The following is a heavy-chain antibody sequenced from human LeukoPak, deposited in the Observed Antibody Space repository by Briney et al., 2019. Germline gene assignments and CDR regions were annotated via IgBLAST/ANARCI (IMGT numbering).Heavy chain of an antibody. CDR3: ARDLALGYCPSSSCSSPLFDY. V-gene: IGHV4-4*07. CDR1: GGSITSYY. J-gene: IGHJ4*02. Sequence: SETLSLTCSVSGGSITSYYWSWIRQPAGKGLEWIGRIHTTGGTRYNPSLKSRITMSLDASKNQFTLKLSSVTAADTAVYYCARDLALGYCPSSSCSSPLFDYWGQGTLVTVSS. D-gene: IGHD2-2*01. CDR2: IHTTGGT.